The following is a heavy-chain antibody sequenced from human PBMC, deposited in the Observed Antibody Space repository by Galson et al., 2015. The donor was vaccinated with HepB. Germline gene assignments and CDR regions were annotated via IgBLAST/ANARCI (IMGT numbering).Heavy chain of an antibody. CDR1: GYTFTSYD. V-gene: IGHV1-8*01. Sequence: SVKVSCKASGYTFTSYDINWVRQATGQGLEWMGWMNPNSGNTGYAQKFQGRVTMTRNTSISTAYMELSSLRSEDTAVYYCARRGVTMVRGVISAYYYYGMDVWGQGTTVTVSS. D-gene: IGHD3-10*01. J-gene: IGHJ6*02. CDR2: MNPNSGNT. CDR3: ARRGVTMVRGVISAYYYYGMDV.